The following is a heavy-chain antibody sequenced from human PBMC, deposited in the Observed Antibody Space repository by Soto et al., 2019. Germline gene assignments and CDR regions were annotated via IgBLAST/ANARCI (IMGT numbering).Heavy chain of an antibody. CDR1: GFTFSSYG. Sequence: PGGSLRLSCAASGFTFSSYGMHWVRQAPGKGLEWVAVIWYDGSNKYYADSVKGRFTISRDNSKNTLYLQMNSLRAEDTAVYYCARGSFLERWLQSRLFDYWGQGTLVTVSS. D-gene: IGHD5-12*01. CDR3: ARGSFLERWLQSRLFDY. CDR2: IWYDGSNK. V-gene: IGHV3-33*01. J-gene: IGHJ4*02.